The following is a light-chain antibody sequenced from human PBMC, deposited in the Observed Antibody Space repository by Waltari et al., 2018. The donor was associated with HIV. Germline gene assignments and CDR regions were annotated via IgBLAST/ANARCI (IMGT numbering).Light chain of an antibody. J-gene: IGLJ3*02. CDR1: ALPKRY. Sequence: SYELTQPPSVSMSPGQTARITCAGDALPKRYAYWYQQKPGQAPVLVIYKDNERPSGSTERFSGSSTGTTVTLTISGVQAEDEADYYCQSADSSGTWVFGGGTKLTVL. V-gene: IGLV3-25*03. CDR2: KDN. CDR3: QSADSSGTWV.